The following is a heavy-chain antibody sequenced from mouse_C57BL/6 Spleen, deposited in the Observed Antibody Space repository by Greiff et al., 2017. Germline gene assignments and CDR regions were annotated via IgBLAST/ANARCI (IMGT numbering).Heavy chain of an antibody. CDR3: ARSGDGYYDYYAMDN. D-gene: IGHD2-3*01. V-gene: IGHV1-82*01. J-gene: IGHJ4*01. CDR1: GYAFSSSW. CDR2: IYPGDGDT. Sequence: VKLQESGPELVKPGASVKISCKASGYAFSSSWMNWVKQRPGKGLEWIGRIYPGDGDTNYNGKFKGKATLTADKSSSTAYMQLSSLASEDSAVYVCARSGDGYYDYYAMDNWGQGTSVSVSA.